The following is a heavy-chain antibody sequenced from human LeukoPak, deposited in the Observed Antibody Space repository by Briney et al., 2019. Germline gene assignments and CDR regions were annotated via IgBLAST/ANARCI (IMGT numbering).Heavy chain of an antibody. V-gene: IGHV1-69*05. CDR3: ARGRTVVPFDY. Sequence: SVKVSCKASGYTFTSYGISWVRQAPGQGLEWMGRIIPIFGTANYAQKFQGRVTITTDESTSTAYMELSSLRSEDTAVYYCARGRTVVPFDYWGQGTLVTVSS. D-gene: IGHD2-15*01. CDR1: GYTFTSYG. J-gene: IGHJ4*02. CDR2: IIPIFGTA.